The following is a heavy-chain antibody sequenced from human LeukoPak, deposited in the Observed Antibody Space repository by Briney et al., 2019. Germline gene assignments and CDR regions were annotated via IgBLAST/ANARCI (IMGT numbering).Heavy chain of an antibody. D-gene: IGHD2-2*01. J-gene: IGHJ6*02. CDR1: GYTFTSYD. CDR3: ARVRCSSTSCRHRDYGMDV. Sequence: GASVKVSCKASGYTFTSYDINWVRQATGQGLEWMGWMNPNSGNTGYAQKFQGRVTMTRNTSISTAYMELSSLRSEDTAVYYCARVRCSSTSCRHRDYGMDVWGQGTTVTVSS. V-gene: IGHV1-8*01. CDR2: MNPNSGNT.